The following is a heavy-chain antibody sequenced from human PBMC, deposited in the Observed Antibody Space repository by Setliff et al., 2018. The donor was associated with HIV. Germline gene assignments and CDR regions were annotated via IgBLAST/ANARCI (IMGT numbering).Heavy chain of an antibody. J-gene: IGHJ4*02. Sequence: SETLSLTCAVSGYSISSGYYWGWIRQPPGKGLEWIGEIIHSGSTNYNPSLKSRVTISVDTSKNQFSLKLSSVTAADTAIYYCVRDTTSGWMLTSWGQGTLVTVSS. CDR2: IIHSGST. V-gene: IGHV4-38-2*02. CDR3: VRDTTSGWMLTS. D-gene: IGHD6-25*01. CDR1: GYSISSGYY.